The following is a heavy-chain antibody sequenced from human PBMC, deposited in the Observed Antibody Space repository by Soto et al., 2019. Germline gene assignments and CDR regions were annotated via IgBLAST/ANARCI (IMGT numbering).Heavy chain of an antibody. CDR2: ISHRGNI. D-gene: IGHD6-6*01. V-gene: IGHV4-4*02. CDR3: ARAPKVSGSAQTRPDF. J-gene: IGHJ4*02. Sequence: SETQSITCVVSGGSISGGNWWNWVRQSPDKGLEWIAEISHRGNINSSPSLKSRVSISVDTSKNQFSLNLTSLTAADTAVYYCARAPKVSGSAQTRPDFWGQGSLVTVSS. CDR1: GGSISGGNW.